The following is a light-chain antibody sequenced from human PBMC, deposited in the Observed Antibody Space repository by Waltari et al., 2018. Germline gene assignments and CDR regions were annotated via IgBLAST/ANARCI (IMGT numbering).Light chain of an antibody. V-gene: IGLV5-37*01. Sequence: PVLTQPPSSSASPGESARLTCTLSSDVNVAYYNIYWYQQTAGSPPRYLLYFYSDSDQGQGSGVPSRFSGSKDSSANTGILIISGLQSEDEAVYYCMIWPRNGVVFGGGTKLTVL. J-gene: IGLJ2*01. CDR3: MIWPRNGVV. CDR2: FYSDSDQ. CDR1: SDVNVAYYN.